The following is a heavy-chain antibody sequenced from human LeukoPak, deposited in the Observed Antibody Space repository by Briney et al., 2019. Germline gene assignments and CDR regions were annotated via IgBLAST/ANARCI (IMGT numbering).Heavy chain of an antibody. CDR2: INPNSGGT. J-gene: IGHJ4*02. CDR1: GGTFSSYT. V-gene: IGHV1-2*06. D-gene: IGHD3-3*01. CDR3: ARDWRGDY. Sequence: GASVKVSCKASGGTFSSYTISWVRQAPGQGLEWMGRINPNSGGTNYAQKFQGRVTMTRDTSISTAYMELSRLRSDDTAVYYCARDWRGDYWGQGTLVTVSS.